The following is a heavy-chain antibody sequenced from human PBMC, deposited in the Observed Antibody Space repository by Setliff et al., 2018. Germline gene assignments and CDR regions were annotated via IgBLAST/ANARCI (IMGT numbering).Heavy chain of an antibody. V-gene: IGHV5-51*01. CDR3: ARHPYYYGSGTYLDNNNRWFDP. Sequence: HGESLKISCKGSGYSFSTCWIGWVRQMPGKGLEWMGIIYPGDSITRYSPSFQGQVTISVDKSINTAYLQWSSLRASDTATYYCARHPYYYGSGTYLDNNNRWFDPWGQGTLVTVSS. D-gene: IGHD3-10*01. CDR2: IYPGDSIT. CDR1: GYSFSTCW. J-gene: IGHJ5*02.